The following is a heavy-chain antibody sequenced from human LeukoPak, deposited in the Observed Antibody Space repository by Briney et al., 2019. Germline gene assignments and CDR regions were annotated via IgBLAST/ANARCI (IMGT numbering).Heavy chain of an antibody. Sequence: ASVNVSCKASGYTFTTYGITWVRQAPGQGLEWMGWINTYNGNTHYAQKVQGGVTMTTDTSTATAYMELRSLRSDDTAVYYCARSYDSSGNDAFDIWGQGTMVTVSS. CDR3: ARSYDSSGNDAFDI. V-gene: IGHV1-18*01. D-gene: IGHD3-22*01. CDR1: GYTFTTYG. CDR2: INTYNGNT. J-gene: IGHJ3*02.